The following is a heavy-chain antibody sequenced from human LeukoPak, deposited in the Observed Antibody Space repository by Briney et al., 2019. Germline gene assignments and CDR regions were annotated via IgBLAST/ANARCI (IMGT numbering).Heavy chain of an antibody. V-gene: IGHV1-69*05. CDR2: IIPIFGTA. Sequence: SVKVSCKASGGTFSSYAISWVRQAPGQGLEWMGRIIPIFGTANYAQKFQGRVTITTDESTSTAYMELSSLRSEDTAVYYCAREVTVATLWHYYYYMDVWGKGTTVTVSS. CDR1: GGTFSSYA. CDR3: AREVTVATLWHYYYYMDV. J-gene: IGHJ6*03. D-gene: IGHD4-17*01.